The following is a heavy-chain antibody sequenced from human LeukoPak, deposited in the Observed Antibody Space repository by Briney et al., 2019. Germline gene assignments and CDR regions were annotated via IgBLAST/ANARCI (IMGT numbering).Heavy chain of an antibody. V-gene: IGHV3-20*01. CDR1: GFTFDDYG. Sequence: GGSLRLSCAASGFTFDDYGMSWVRQAPGKGLEWVSGINWNGGSTGYADSVKGRFTISRDNAKNSLYLQMNSLRAEDTALYHCARALYSGSYDYWGQGTLVTVSS. CDR3: ARALYSGSYDY. CDR2: INWNGGST. D-gene: IGHD1-26*01. J-gene: IGHJ4*02.